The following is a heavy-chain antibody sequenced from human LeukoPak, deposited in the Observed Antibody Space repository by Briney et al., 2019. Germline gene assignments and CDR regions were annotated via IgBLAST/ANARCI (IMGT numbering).Heavy chain of an antibody. CDR1: GGSISSSSYY. V-gene: IGHV4-39*07. Sequence: PSETLSLTCTVSGGSISSSSYYWGWIRQPPGKGLEWIGSIYYSGSTYYNPSLKSRVTISVDTSKNQFSLKLSSVTAADTAVYHCARDSPPRYFDWLLGRARDLPAEYFQHWGQGTLVTVSS. CDR2: IYYSGST. D-gene: IGHD3-9*01. CDR3: ARDSPPRYFDWLLGRARDLPAEYFQH. J-gene: IGHJ1*01.